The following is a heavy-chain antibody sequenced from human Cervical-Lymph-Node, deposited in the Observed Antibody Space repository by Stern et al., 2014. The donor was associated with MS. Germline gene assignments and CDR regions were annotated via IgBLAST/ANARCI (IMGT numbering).Heavy chain of an antibody. Sequence: QVQLQESGPGVVKPSETLSLTCTVSGGSISDSSYYWGWIRQPPEKGLDWIGSIYYSGDACDKPSRKRGGSITVDTSKNQFSLKLNSVSAADRAVYYCARRAAGYHYYYGMDVWGQGTTVTVSS. CDR1: GGSISDSSYY. D-gene: IGHD6-13*01. CDR2: IYYSGDA. J-gene: IGHJ6*02. CDR3: ARRAAGYHYYYGMDV. V-gene: IGHV4-39*01.